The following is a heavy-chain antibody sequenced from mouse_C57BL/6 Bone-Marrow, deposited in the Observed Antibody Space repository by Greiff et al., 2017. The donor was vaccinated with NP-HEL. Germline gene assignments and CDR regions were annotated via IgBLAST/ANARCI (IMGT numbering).Heavy chain of an antibody. D-gene: IGHD1-1*01. J-gene: IGHJ2*01. Sequence: VHVKQSGPELVKPGASVKISCKASGYSFTGYYMNWVKQSPEKSLEWIGEINPSTGGTTYNQKFKAKATLTVDKSSSTAYMQLKSLTSEDSAVYYCAREGYYGFFNWGQGTTLTVSS. V-gene: IGHV1-42*01. CDR2: INPSTGGT. CDR3: AREGYYGFFN. CDR1: GYSFTGYY.